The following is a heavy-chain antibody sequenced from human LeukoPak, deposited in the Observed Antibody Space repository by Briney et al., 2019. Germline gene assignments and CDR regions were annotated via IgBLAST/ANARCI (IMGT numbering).Heavy chain of an antibody. D-gene: IGHD1-26*01. CDR3: AKGGQNEKRTSGSYVY. J-gene: IGHJ4*02. Sequence: GGSLRLSCAASGFTFSSYGMSWVRQAPGKGLEWVSAISGSGGSTYYADSVKGRFTISRDNSKNTLYLQMNSLRAEDTAVYYCAKGGQNEKRTSGSYVYWGQGTLVTVSS. V-gene: IGHV3-23*01. CDR2: ISGSGGST. CDR1: GFTFSSYG.